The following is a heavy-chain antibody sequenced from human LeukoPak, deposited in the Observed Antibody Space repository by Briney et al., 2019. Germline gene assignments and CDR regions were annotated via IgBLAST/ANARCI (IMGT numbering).Heavy chain of an antibody. CDR3: AREVGGYYDAWFDY. Sequence: PGGSLRLSCAASGFTFSSYWMHWVRQAPGKGLVWVSRINSDGSSTSYADSVKGRFTISRDNAKNTLYLQMNSLRAEDTAVYYCAREVGGYYDAWFDYWGQGTLVTVSS. V-gene: IGHV3-74*01. J-gene: IGHJ4*02. CDR1: GFTFSSYW. CDR2: INSDGSST. D-gene: IGHD3-22*01.